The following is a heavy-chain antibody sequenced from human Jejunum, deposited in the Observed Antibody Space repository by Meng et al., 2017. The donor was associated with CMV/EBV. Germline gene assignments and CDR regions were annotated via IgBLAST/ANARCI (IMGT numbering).Heavy chain of an antibody. J-gene: IGHJ4*02. Sequence: SGGAISSYYWSWVRQSTGKRLEWLGYIHYSESTKYNPSLESRVTMSLDRSRNQFSLRLSSVTAADTAVYFCVRGVSPTEWPLEKWGQGTLVTVSS. D-gene: IGHD3-3*01. CDR3: VRGVSPTEWPLEK. CDR1: GGAISSYY. V-gene: IGHV4-59*01. CDR2: IHYSEST.